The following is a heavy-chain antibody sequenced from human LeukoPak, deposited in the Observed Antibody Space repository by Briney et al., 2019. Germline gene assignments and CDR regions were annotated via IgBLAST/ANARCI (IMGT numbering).Heavy chain of an antibody. Sequence: PSETLSLTCIVSGYSISSGYYWGWIRQSPGKGLEWIGSIYHSGVTYYNPSLKSRIIMSVDTSKNQFSLKLSSVTAADTAVYYCARVPQNWGYFDYWGQEILVPVSS. CDR3: ARVPQNWGYFDY. D-gene: IGHD7-27*01. CDR2: IYHSGVT. J-gene: IGHJ4*02. V-gene: IGHV4-38-2*02. CDR1: GYSISSGYY.